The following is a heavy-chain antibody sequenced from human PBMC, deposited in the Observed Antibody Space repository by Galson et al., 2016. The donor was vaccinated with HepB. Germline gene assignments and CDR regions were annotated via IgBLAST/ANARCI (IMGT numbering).Heavy chain of an antibody. CDR3: ARELNDSWRDWCFDL. V-gene: IGHV4-59*01. CDR2: VHSSGNT. J-gene: IGHJ2*01. CDR1: GYAFITFY. Sequence: SCKASGYAFITFYMHWVRQAPGQGLEWIGYVHSSGNTSYNPSLESRVTISLDTSKSQFSLHLTSVTAADSAIYYCARELNDSWRDWCFDLWGRGTLVAVSS. D-gene: IGHD1-1*01.